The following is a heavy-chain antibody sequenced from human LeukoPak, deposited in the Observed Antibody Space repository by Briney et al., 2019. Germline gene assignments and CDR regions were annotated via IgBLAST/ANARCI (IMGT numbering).Heavy chain of an antibody. J-gene: IGHJ4*02. CDR1: GYTFTSYD. V-gene: IGHV1-8*01. CDR3: ARVLRFLEGENFDY. D-gene: IGHD3-3*01. CDR2: MNPNSGNT. Sequence: AASVKVSCKASGYTFTSYDINWVRQATGQGLEWMGWMNPNSGNTGYAQKFQGRVTMTRNTSISTAYMELSSLRSEDTAVYYCARVLRFLEGENFDYWGQGTLVTVSS.